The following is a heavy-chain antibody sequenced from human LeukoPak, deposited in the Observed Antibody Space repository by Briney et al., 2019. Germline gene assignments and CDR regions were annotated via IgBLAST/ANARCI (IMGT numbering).Heavy chain of an antibody. J-gene: IGHJ4*02. CDR3: ARGGGRSGYAFRDY. CDR1: GGSFSGYY. Sequence: SETLSLTCAVYGGSFSGYYWSWIRQPPGKGLEWIGEINHSGSTNYNPSLKSRVTISVDPSKNQFSLKLSSVTAADTAVYYCARGGGRSGYAFRDYWGQGTLVTVSS. D-gene: IGHD3-9*01. V-gene: IGHV4-34*01. CDR2: INHSGST.